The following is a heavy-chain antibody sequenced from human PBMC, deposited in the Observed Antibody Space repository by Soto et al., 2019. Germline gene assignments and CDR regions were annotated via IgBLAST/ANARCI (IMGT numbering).Heavy chain of an antibody. J-gene: IGHJ4*02. CDR1: GRSITSYY. CDR3: ARTYDSNGYANEFDS. CDR2: IYDNGIT. D-gene: IGHD3-22*01. Sequence: QVVLQESGPGLVKPSETLSLTCSVSGRSITSYYWSWVRQPPGKGLGWIGYIYDNGITCQNPSLKSRVTMSADTSQNQFSLKLTSVTGADTAVYYCARTYDSNGYANEFDSWGQGILVTVTS. V-gene: IGHV4-59*12.